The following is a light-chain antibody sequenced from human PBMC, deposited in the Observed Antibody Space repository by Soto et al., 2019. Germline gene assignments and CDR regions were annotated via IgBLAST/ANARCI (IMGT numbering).Light chain of an antibody. CDR2: GAS. V-gene: IGKV3-20*01. CDR1: QSVSSTY. J-gene: IGKJ2*01. CDR3: QQYGSSSST. Sequence: EIVLTQSPGTLSLSPGERATLSCRASQSVSSTYLAWYQQNPGQAPRLLIYGASSRATGIPDRFSCSGSGTDFTLSISRLAPEDCAVYFCQQYGSSSSTFGQGTKLEIK.